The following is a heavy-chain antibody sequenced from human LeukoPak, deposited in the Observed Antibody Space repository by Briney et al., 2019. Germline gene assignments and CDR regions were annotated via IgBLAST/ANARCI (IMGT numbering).Heavy chain of an antibody. Sequence: GGSLRLSCAASGFTFSSYAMHWVRQAPGKGLEWVASIKQDGSEIYYVDSVKGRFTISRDNAKNSLYLQMNSLRAEDTAVYYCARDSTMVRGVAWKDYWGQGTLVTVSS. CDR1: GFTFSSYA. V-gene: IGHV3-7*01. CDR2: IKQDGSEI. CDR3: ARDSTMVRGVAWKDY. D-gene: IGHD3-10*01. J-gene: IGHJ4*02.